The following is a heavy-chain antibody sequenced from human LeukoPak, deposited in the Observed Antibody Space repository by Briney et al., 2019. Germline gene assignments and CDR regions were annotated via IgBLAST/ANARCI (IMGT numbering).Heavy chain of an antibody. J-gene: IGHJ4*02. V-gene: IGHV3-23*01. CDR3: ARVPLLRYFDWLYDKTYYFDY. CDR2: ITGSGSTT. Sequence: GGSLRLSCAASGFAFSNYGMNWVRQAPGKGLEWVSGITGSGSTTYYADSVKGRFTISRDNSKNTLYLQMNSPRAEDTAVYYCARVPLLRYFDWLYDKTYYFDYWGQGTLVTVSS. CDR1: GFAFSNYG. D-gene: IGHD3-9*01.